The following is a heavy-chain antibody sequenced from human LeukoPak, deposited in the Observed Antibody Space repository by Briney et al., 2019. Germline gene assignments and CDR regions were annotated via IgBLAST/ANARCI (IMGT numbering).Heavy chain of an antibody. CDR1: GGSISSYY. D-gene: IGHD3-10*01. CDR2: IYTSGST. J-gene: IGHJ5*02. CDR3: ARDGTYYGSGSGRFDP. Sequence: PSETLSPTCTVSGGSISSYYWSWIRQPAGKGLEWIGRIYTSGSTNYNPSLKSRVTMSVDTSKNQFSLKLSSVTAADTAVYYCARDGTYYGSGSGRFDPWGQGTLVTVSS. V-gene: IGHV4-4*07.